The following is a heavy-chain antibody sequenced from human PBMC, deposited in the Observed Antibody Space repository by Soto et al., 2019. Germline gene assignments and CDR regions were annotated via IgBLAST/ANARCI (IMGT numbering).Heavy chain of an antibody. Sequence: SVKVSCKASGGTFSSYTISWVRQAPGQGLEWMGRIIPILGIANYAQKFQGRVTITADKSTSTAYMELSSLRSEDTAVYYCARVRIAAAGTDWFDPWGQGTLVPSPQ. D-gene: IGHD6-13*01. CDR2: IIPILGIA. CDR1: GGTFSSYT. CDR3: ARVRIAAAGTDWFDP. J-gene: IGHJ5*02. V-gene: IGHV1-69*02.